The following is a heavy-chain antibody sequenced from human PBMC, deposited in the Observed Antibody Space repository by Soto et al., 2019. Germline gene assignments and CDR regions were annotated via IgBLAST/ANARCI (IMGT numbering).Heavy chain of an antibody. D-gene: IGHD1-26*01. CDR1: GGSVSVYY. J-gene: IGHJ4*02. Sequence: ETLSLTCTISGGSVSVYYWSWIRQPPGQALEWIGYIYDSGSPYYNPSFRSRVIISADTSKNEISLKLTSATAADTAVYYCARGVGSSPPRYWGRGTLVTVSS. CDR2: IYDSGSP. CDR3: ARGVGSSPPRY. V-gene: IGHV4-59*02.